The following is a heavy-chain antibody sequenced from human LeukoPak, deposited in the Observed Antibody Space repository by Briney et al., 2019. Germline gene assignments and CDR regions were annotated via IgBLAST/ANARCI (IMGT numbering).Heavy chain of an antibody. J-gene: IGHJ4*02. Sequence: GGSLRLSCAASGFTASSSYIGWVREAPGKGLEWVSVIYSGGSTYFADSVKGRFIIYKNNSKNTLYLQMNSLRADDTAMYYCARGYGDYWGLLDYWGQGTLVTVSS. V-gene: IGHV3-66*01. D-gene: IGHD4-17*01. CDR2: IYSGGST. CDR3: ARGYGDYWGLLDY. CDR1: GFTASSSY.